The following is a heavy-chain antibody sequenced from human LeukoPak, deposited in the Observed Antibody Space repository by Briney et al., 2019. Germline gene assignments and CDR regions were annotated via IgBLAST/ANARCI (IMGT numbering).Heavy chain of an antibody. Sequence: PGGSLRLSCAASGFTFSSYGMHWVRQAPGKGLEWVAVIWYDGSNKYYADSVKGRFTISRDNSKNTLYLQMNSLRAEDTAVYYCAREEHIVVVTAIAGEFDYWGLGTLVTVSS. V-gene: IGHV3-30*19. CDR1: GFTFSSYG. J-gene: IGHJ4*02. CDR3: AREEHIVVVTAIAGEFDY. D-gene: IGHD2-21*02. CDR2: IWYDGSNK.